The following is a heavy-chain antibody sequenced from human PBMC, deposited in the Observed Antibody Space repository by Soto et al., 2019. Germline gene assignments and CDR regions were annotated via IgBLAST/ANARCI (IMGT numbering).Heavy chain of an antibody. D-gene: IGHD4-17*01. CDR2: IDWDNDK. CDR1: GFSLNTGGMC. CDR3: ARTTRLYGDQRADY. V-gene: IGHV2-70*01. J-gene: IGHJ4*02. Sequence: SGPTLVNPTQTLTLTCTFSGFSLNTGGMCVSWIRQPPGKALEWLALIDWDNDKFYNTSLKTRLSISRDTSRNQVVLTMTNMDPVDTATYYCARTTRLYGDQRADYWGLGTLVTVSS.